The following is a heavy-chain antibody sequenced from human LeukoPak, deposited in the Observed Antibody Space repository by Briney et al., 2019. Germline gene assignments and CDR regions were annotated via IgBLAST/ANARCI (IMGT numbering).Heavy chain of an antibody. CDR1: GYTFTRYY. J-gene: IGHJ6*03. CDR3: ARTGGQLERRARYYYYYYMDV. V-gene: IGHV1-2*02. CDR2: INPNSGGT. Sequence: ASVKVSCNASGYTFTRYYMHWVRQAPGQGLEWMGWINPNSGGTNYAQKFQGRVTMTRDTSISTAYMELSRLRSDDTAVYYCARTGGQLERRARYYYYYYMDVWGKGTTVTVSS. D-gene: IGHD1-1*01.